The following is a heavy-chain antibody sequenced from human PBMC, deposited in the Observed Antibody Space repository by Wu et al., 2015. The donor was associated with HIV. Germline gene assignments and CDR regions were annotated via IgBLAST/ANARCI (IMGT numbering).Heavy chain of an antibody. J-gene: IGHJ4*02. CDR3: AVMVRGVIIRRYFDY. V-gene: IGHV1-18*01. Sequence: QVQLVQSGGEVKKPGDSVKVSCKASGYTFTTYAISWVRQAPGQGLEWMGWISTYNGKTDYTQKVQGRVTLTTDTSTSTAYMELRSLTSDDTAMYYCAVMVRGVIIRRYFDYWGQGTLVHRLL. CDR1: GYTFTTYA. D-gene: IGHD3-10*01. CDR2: ISTYNGKT.